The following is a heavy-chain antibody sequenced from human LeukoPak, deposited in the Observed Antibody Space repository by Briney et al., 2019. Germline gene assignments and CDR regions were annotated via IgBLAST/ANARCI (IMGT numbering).Heavy chain of an antibody. CDR1: GASINYSY. V-gene: IGHV4-59*01. D-gene: IGHD6-6*01. Sequence: PSETLSLTCTVSGASINYSYWSWIRQSSGKGLEWIGYIYYSGNTNYNPSLKSRVTIAVDTSKNQFSLKLTSVTAADTAVYYCARVRRSIAARPGAFDIWGQGTMVTVSS. J-gene: IGHJ3*02. CDR2: IYYSGNT. CDR3: ARVRRSIAARPGAFDI.